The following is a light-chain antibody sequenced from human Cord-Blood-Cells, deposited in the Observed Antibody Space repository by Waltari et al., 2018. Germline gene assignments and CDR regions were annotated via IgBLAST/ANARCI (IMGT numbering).Light chain of an antibody. V-gene: IGKV3-20*01. CDR3: QQYGSSGLT. J-gene: IGKJ4*01. CDR1: QSVSSSY. CDR2: GAS. Sequence: DIVLTQSPGTLSLSPGERATLPCRASQSVSSSYFAWYQQKPGQAPRLLIYGASSRATGIPDRFSGSGSGTDFTLTISRLEPEDFAVYYCQQYGSSGLTFGGGTKVEIK.